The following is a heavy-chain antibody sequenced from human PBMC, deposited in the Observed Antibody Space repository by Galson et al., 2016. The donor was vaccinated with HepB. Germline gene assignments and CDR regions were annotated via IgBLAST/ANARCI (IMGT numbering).Heavy chain of an antibody. Sequence: SLRLSCAASGFTFSDYYMTWIRQAPGKGLEWISYISSSSNTFYYADSVKGRFTISRDNAKNSLYLQMNSLRAEDTAVYYCARVGPNLITGTTDAFDVWGQGTMVTVSS. J-gene: IGHJ3*01. CDR1: GFTFSDYY. V-gene: IGHV3-11*01. D-gene: IGHD1-7*01. CDR2: ISSSSNTF. CDR3: ARVGPNLITGTTDAFDV.